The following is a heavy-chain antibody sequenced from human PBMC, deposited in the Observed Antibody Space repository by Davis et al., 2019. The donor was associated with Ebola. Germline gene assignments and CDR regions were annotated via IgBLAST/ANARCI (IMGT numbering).Heavy chain of an antibody. CDR3: ARGLVVPVAILNHMDV. Sequence: MPSETLSLTCTVSGASVSSGTYYWNWIRQPPGKGLEWIGYVHHSGITNFDPSLKRRITISVDTSKNQLSLEMSPVIPADTAMYYCARGLVVPVAILNHMDVWGEGTMVTVSS. CDR2: VHHSGIT. CDR1: GASVSSGTYY. D-gene: IGHD2-2*01. V-gene: IGHV4-61*01. J-gene: IGHJ6*03.